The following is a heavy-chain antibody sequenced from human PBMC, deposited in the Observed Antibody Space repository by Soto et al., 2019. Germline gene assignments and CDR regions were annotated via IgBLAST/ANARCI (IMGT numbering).Heavy chain of an antibody. Sequence: SETLSLTCTVSGDSMATGGHYYNWIRQVPGKGLERIGYVYYSGATHYTPSLRARATISRDTSKNQFSLRLISVTAADTALYYCARDKDLQPTVWGFWGQGILVTVSS. CDR1: GDSMATGGHY. D-gene: IGHD3-16*01. CDR3: ARDKDLQPTVWGF. V-gene: IGHV4-31*03. CDR2: VYYSGAT. J-gene: IGHJ4*02.